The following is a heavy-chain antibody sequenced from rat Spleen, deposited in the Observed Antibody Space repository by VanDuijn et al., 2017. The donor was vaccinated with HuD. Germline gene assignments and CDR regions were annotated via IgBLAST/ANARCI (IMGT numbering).Heavy chain of an antibody. V-gene: IGHV2-72*01. J-gene: IGHJ4*01. Sequence: QVQLKESGPGLVQPSQTLSLTCTVSGFSLTSYHVSWVRQPPGKSLVGMGTIWAGGGTNYNLAVQSRLRISRDTSKSQVFLKMNSLQPEDTVTYYCARHLRVASGVMDVWGQGASVTVSS. CDR1: GFSLTSYH. CDR2: IWAGGGT. D-gene: IGHD1-11*01. CDR3: ARHLRVASGVMDV.